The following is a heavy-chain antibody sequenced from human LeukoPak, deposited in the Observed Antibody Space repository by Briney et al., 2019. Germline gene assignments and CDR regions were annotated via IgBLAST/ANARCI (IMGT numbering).Heavy chain of an antibody. Sequence: SETLSLTCTGSGGSISSYYWSWIRQPPGKGLEWIGYIYYSGSTNYNPSLKSRVTISVDTSKNQSSMKLSSVTAADTAVYYCVGDSSGYHHFDYWGQGTLVTVSS. D-gene: IGHD3-22*01. CDR2: IYYSGST. CDR1: GGSISSYY. V-gene: IGHV4-59*01. J-gene: IGHJ4*02. CDR3: VGDSSGYHHFDY.